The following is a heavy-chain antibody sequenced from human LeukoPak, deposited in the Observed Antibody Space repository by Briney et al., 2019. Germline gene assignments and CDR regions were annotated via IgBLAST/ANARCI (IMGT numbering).Heavy chain of an antibody. V-gene: IGHV3-53*01. Sequence: GGSLRLSCAAPGFTFSSYSMNWVRQAPGKGLEWLSVLYSNGDTYYADSVRGRFTISRDSSKNTLYLQMDSLRAEDTAVYYCAVRSASGWFDPWGQGTLVTVSS. CDR2: LYSNGDT. CDR1: GFTFSSYS. J-gene: IGHJ5*02. CDR3: AVRSASGWFDP. D-gene: IGHD1-26*01.